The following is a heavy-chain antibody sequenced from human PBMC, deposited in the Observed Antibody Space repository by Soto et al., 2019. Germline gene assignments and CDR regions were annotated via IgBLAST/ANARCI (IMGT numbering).Heavy chain of an antibody. D-gene: IGHD3-3*01. Sequence: SETLSLTCTVSGGSISSGGYYWSWIRQHPGKGLEWIGYIYYSGSTYYNPSLKSRVTISVDTSKNQFSLKLSSVTAADTAVYYCARGLYDFWSGQSPANWFDPWGQGTLVTVSS. J-gene: IGHJ5*02. CDR3: ARGLYDFWSGQSPANWFDP. V-gene: IGHV4-31*03. CDR2: IYYSGST. CDR1: GGSISSGGYY.